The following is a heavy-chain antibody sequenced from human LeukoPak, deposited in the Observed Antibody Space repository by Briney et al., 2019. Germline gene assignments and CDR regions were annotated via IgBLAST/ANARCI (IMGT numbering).Heavy chain of an antibody. CDR1: GFTFSNAW. J-gene: IGHJ4*02. CDR3: TTDLSVLLWFGELELPYLDY. V-gene: IGHV3-15*01. D-gene: IGHD3-10*01. Sequence: GGSLRLSCAASGFTFSNAWMSWVRQAPGKGLEWVGRIKSKTDGGTTDYAAPVKGRFTISRDDSKNTLYLQMNSLKTEDTAVYYCTTDLSVLLWFGELELPYLDYWGQGTLVTVSS. CDR2: IKSKTDGGTT.